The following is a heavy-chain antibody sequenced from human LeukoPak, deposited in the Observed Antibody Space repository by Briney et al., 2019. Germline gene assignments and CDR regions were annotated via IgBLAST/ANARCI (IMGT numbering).Heavy chain of an antibody. J-gene: IGHJ4*02. Sequence: GASVKVSCKASGYTFPSYDMNWVRQATGQGLAGMGWMNPNSGNTGYAQKFQGRVTMTRNTSINTAYMELSSLRSEDTAVYYCARGSAAAYYLFDYWGQGTLVTVSS. CDR3: ARGSAAAYYLFDY. CDR2: MNPNSGNT. V-gene: IGHV1-8*01. CDR1: GYTFPSYD. D-gene: IGHD6-13*01.